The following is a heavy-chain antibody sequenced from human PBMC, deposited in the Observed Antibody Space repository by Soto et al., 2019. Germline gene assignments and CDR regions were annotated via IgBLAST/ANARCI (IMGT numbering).Heavy chain of an antibody. CDR3: ARERVGATRVYYYYYGMDV. CDR2: INPNRGGT. V-gene: IGHV1-2*02. D-gene: IGHD1-26*01. Sequence: ASVKVSCKASGYTFTGYYMHWVRQAPGQGREWMGWINPNRGGTNYAQKFQGRVTMTRDTSISTAYMELSRLRSDDTAVYYCARERVGATRVYYYYYGMDVWGQGTTVTVSS. J-gene: IGHJ6*02. CDR1: GYTFTGYY.